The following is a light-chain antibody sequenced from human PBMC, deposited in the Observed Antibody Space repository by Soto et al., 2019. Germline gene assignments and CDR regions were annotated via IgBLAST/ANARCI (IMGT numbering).Light chain of an antibody. CDR1: SSDVGDYDY. Sequence: QSALTQPASVSASPGQSITISCTGTSSDVGDYDYVSWYQQFPGKAPKLMIYEVTNRPSGVSNRFSGSKSGNTASLTISGLQAEDEANYYCSSYTSISTQVFGTGTKVTVL. V-gene: IGLV2-14*01. CDR2: EVT. CDR3: SSYTSISTQV. J-gene: IGLJ1*01.